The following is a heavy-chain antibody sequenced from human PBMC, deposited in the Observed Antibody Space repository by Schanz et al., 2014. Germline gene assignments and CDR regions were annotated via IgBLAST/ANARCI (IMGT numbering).Heavy chain of an antibody. Sequence: QGHLVQSGAEVKEPGASVQVSCKASGYVFTAYYMHWLRQAPGQGLEWMGLINPIDGSTTYVWGFHGRLTMTRDTSTTTVYMDLSTLRSEDTAVYYCARGSCTASGCYDAFDLWGQGTLVTVSS. J-gene: IGHJ3*01. V-gene: IGHV1-46*01. CDR1: GYVFTAYY. D-gene: IGHD2-2*01. CDR3: ARGSCTASGCYDAFDL. CDR2: INPIDGST.